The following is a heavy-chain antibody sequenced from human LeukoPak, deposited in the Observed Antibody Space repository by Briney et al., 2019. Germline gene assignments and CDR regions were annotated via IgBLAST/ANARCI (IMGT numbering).Heavy chain of an antibody. CDR3: ARVLTPYCSGGSCYSGFYYYYGMDV. CDR2: MNPNSGNT. V-gene: IGHV1-8*01. Sequence: ASVKVSCKASGYTFTSYDINWVRQATGQGLEWMGWMNPNSGNTGYAQKFQGRVTMTRNTSISTAYMELSSLRSEDTAVYHCARVLTPYCSGGSCYSGFYYYYGMDVWGQGTTVTVSS. D-gene: IGHD2-15*01. J-gene: IGHJ6*02. CDR1: GYTFTSYD.